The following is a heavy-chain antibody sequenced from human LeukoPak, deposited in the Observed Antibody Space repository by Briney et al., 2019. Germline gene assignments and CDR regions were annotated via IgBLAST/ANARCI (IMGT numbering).Heavy chain of an antibody. V-gene: IGHV1-2*02. Sequence: ASVKVSCKASGYTFTGYYIHWVRQAPGQGLEWMGWLNPNTGGTNYAQKFQGRVTMTRDTSISTAYMELGRLSSDDTGVYYCARGDGSGNSYGLIHDHWGQGTLVIVSS. J-gene: IGHJ4*02. CDR3: ARGDGSGNSYGLIHDH. D-gene: IGHD3-10*01. CDR2: LNPNTGGT. CDR1: GYTFTGYY.